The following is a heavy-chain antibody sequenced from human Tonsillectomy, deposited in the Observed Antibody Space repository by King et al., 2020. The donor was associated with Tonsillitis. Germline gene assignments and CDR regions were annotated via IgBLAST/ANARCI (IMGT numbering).Heavy chain of an antibody. J-gene: IGHJ5*02. CDR2: ISAYNGRT. CDR3: ARDYQQLITWFDP. Sequence: VQLVESGAEVKKPGASVKVSCKASGYTFTNYGISWVRQAPGQGLEWMGWISAYNGRTNYAEKLQDRVTMTTDTSTSTAYMELRSLRSDDTAVYYCARDYQQLITWFDPGGQGTLVTVSS. CDR1: GYTFTNYG. V-gene: IGHV1-18*04. D-gene: IGHD6-13*01.